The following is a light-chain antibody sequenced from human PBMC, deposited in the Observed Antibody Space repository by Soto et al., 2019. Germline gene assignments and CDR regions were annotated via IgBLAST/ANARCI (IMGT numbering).Light chain of an antibody. V-gene: IGKV2-28*01. CDR1: QSLHSNGINY. Sequence: LVLTQSPRSLPVTPGEPASMSCRASQSLHSNGINYLHWYLQKPGQSPQLLIYLGSNRASGVPDRFSGSGSGTDFTLKISRVEAEDVGVYYCMQALQTPAFGQGTKVDI. CDR2: LGS. CDR3: MQALQTPA. J-gene: IGKJ1*01.